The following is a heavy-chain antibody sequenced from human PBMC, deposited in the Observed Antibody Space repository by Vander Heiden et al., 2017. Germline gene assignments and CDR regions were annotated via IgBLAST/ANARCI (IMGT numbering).Heavy chain of an antibody. CDR3: ARESAVERIAFDI. CDR2: INSDGSST. V-gene: IGHV3-74*03. D-gene: IGHD2-2*01. J-gene: IGHJ3*02. Sequence: EVRLEESGGGLVQPGGSLRRSCSASGFTFRRFWMHWCRQAPGKGLVWVSRINSDGSSTMYADTVKGRFTISRDNAKNTVYLQMNSLRADDTAIYYCARESAVERIAFDIWGQGTMVTVSS. CDR1: GFTFRRFW.